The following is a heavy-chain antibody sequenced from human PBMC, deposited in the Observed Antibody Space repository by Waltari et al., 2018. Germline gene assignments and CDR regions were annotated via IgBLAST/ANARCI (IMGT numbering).Heavy chain of an antibody. Sequence: QLQLQESGPGLVKPSETLSLTCTVSGGPISTPNYYWTWIRQPPGKGLEWIGSIYYSGNTYYFPSLKSRVTISVDTSKNQFSLKLSSVTAADTAVYYCARRGPQKEFDYWGQGTLVTVSS. CDR3: ARRGPQKEFDY. CDR2: IYYSGNT. V-gene: IGHV4-39*07. J-gene: IGHJ4*02. CDR1: GGPISTPNYY.